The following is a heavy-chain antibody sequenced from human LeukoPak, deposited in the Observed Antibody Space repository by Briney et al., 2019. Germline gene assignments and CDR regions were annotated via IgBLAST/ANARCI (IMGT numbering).Heavy chain of an antibody. J-gene: IGHJ4*02. D-gene: IGHD2-2*03. Sequence: GGSLRLSCAASGFTFSSYAMSWVRQAPGKGLEWVSAISGSGGSTYYADSVKGRFTISRDNSKNTLYLQMNSLRAEDTAAYYCAKVGIVVVPAANREFDYWGQGTLVTVSS. CDR2: ISGSGGST. CDR3: AKVGIVVVPAANREFDY. CDR1: GFTFSSYA. V-gene: IGHV3-23*01.